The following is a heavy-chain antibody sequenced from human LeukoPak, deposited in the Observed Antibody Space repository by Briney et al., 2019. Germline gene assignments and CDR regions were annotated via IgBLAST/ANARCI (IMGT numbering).Heavy chain of an antibody. CDR3: AGGVEAAALIGY. J-gene: IGHJ4*02. D-gene: IGHD6-13*01. V-gene: IGHV4-61*02. CDR1: GGSISSGSYY. Sequence: SETLSLTCTVSGGSISSGSYYWSWIRQPAGKGLEWIGRIYTSGSTNYNPSLKSRVTISVDTSKNQFSLKLSSVTAADTAVYYCAGGVEAAALIGYWGQGTLVTVSS. CDR2: IYTSGST.